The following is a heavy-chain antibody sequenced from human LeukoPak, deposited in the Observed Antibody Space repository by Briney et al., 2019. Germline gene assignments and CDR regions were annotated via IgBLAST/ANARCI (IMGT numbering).Heavy chain of an antibody. CDR1: GGSISSGSYY. D-gene: IGHD2-2*01. CDR3: ATVFPQYCSSTSCIDAFDI. CDR2: IYTSGST. Sequence: SRTLSLTCTVSGGSISSGSYYWSWSRQPAGKGLEWIGRIYTSGSTNYNPSLKSRVTISVDTSKNQFSLKLSSVTAADTAVYYCATVFPQYCSSTSCIDAFDIWGQGTMDTVSS. J-gene: IGHJ3*02. V-gene: IGHV4-61*02.